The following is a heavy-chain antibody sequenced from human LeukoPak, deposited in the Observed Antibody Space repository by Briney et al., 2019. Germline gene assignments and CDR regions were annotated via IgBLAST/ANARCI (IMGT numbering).Heavy chain of an antibody. CDR3: AKDRSSGLRGMGLDP. CDR1: RFTFSNYA. Sequence: GGSLRLSCAASRFTFSNYAMNWVRQAPGKGLEWVSGVSGSGGSTYYADSVKGRFTISRDISKNTLYLQMHSLRVEDTALYYCAKDRSSGLRGMGLDPWGQGALATVSS. J-gene: IGHJ5*02. D-gene: IGHD6-19*01. CDR2: VSGSGGST. V-gene: IGHV3-23*01.